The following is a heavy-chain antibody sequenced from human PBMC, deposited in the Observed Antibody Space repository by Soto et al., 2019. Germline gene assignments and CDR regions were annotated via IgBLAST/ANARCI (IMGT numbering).Heavy chain of an antibody. CDR1: RVAFSKFI. J-gene: IGHJ6*02. CDR2: IIPIFGTA. V-gene: IGHV1-69*01. CDR3: AKVRYSSPMGYYYGMDV. Sequence: QAQLEQSGGEVKKPGSSVKVSCKASRVAFSKFIVTWVRQAPGLGLEWVGGIIPIFGTANYAQKCQGRVTITADESTSTSYKEVNNLRSEDTAVYYCAKVRYSSPMGYYYGMDVWGQGTTVTVSS. D-gene: IGHD6-19*01.